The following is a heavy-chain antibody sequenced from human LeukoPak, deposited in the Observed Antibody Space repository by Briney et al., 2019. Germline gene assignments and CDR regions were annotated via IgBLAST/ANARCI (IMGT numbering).Heavy chain of an antibody. J-gene: IGHJ6*02. V-gene: IGHV3-21*01. CDR1: GFTFSSYS. D-gene: IGHD3-10*01. Sequence: GGSLRLSCAASGFTFSSYSMNWVRQAPGKGLEWVSSISSSSSYIYYADSVKGRFTISRDNAKNSLYLQMNSLRAEDTAVCYCVIGGRQTTRVWFGEYRVMDVWGQGTTVTVSS. CDR3: VIGGRQTTRVWFGEYRVMDV. CDR2: ISSSSSYI.